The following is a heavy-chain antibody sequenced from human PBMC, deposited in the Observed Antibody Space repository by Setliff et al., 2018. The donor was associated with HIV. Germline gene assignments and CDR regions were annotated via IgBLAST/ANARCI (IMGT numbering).Heavy chain of an antibody. J-gene: IGHJ6*03. Sequence: ASVKVSCKASGYTFTSYYMQWVRQAPGQGPEWMGIINPRSGTTTYAQKFQGRVSMTRDTSTSTVYMELSSLRSEDTAVYYCARDPGLTGNYYYMDVWGKGTTVTVSS. D-gene: IGHD2-8*02. V-gene: IGHV1-46*01. CDR3: ARDPGLTGNYYYMDV. CDR1: GYTFTSYY. CDR2: INPRSGTT.